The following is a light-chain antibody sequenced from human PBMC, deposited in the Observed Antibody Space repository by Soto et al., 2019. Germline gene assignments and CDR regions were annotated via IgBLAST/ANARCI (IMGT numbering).Light chain of an antibody. J-gene: IGKJ4*01. CDR3: QHYNNQPLT. CDR1: QSVSSSY. V-gene: IGKV3-15*01. CDR2: WSS. Sequence: EIVLTQSPGNLSLSPGERGTLXCGASQSVSSSYLAWYQQKPGQAPRLLIYWSSTRAPVIPVRFSCSGSGTEFTLTISSLQSEDFGVYYGQHYNNQPLTFGGGTKVDIK.